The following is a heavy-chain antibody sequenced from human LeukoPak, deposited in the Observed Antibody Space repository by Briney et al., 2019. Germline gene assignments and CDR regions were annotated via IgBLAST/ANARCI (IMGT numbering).Heavy chain of an antibody. D-gene: IGHD6-19*01. CDR1: GYTFTSYD. J-gene: IGHJ4*02. Sequence: ASVKVSCKASGYTFTSYDINWVRQATGQGLEWMGWMNPNRRNTGYAQKFQGRVTMTRNTSISTAYMELNSLRSEDTAVYYCARAPDWSSGWSGYYFDYWGQGTLVTVSS. CDR3: ARAPDWSSGWSGYYFDY. V-gene: IGHV1-8*01. CDR2: MNPNRRNT.